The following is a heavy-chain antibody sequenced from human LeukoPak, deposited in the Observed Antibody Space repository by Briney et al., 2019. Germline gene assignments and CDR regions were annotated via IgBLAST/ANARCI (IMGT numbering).Heavy chain of an antibody. CDR3: AGDYSSGWYANMDV. J-gene: IGHJ6*03. CDR1: GFTVSSNY. Sequence: GGSLRLSCAASGFTVSSNYMSWVRQAPGKGLEWVSVIYSGGSTYYADSVKGRFTISRDNAKNSLYLQMNSLRAEDTAVYYCAGDYSSGWYANMDVWGKGTTVTVSS. CDR2: IYSGGST. D-gene: IGHD6-19*01. V-gene: IGHV3-66*01.